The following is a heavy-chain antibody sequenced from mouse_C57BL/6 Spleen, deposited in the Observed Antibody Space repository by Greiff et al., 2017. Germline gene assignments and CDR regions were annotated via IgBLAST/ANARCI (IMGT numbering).Heavy chain of an antibody. D-gene: IGHD2-12*01. CDR3: ARGGAYYSYFDV. Sequence: QVQLQQPGAELVMPGASVKLSCKASGYTFTSYWMHWVKQRPGQGLEWIGEIDPSDSYTNYNQKFKGKATLTVDKSSSTAYMQLSILTSEDSAVYYCARGGAYYSYFDVWGTGTTVTVSS. V-gene: IGHV1-69*01. CDR1: GYTFTSYW. J-gene: IGHJ1*03. CDR2: IDPSDSYT.